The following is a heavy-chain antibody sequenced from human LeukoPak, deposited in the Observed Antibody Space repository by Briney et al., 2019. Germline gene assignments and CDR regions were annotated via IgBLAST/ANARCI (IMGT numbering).Heavy chain of an antibody. J-gene: IGHJ4*02. CDR2: INPGGGST. Sequence: ASVKVSCKTSGYTFTSYYIHWVRQAPGQGLEWMGIINPGGGSTTYAQKFQGRVTMTRDMSTSTVYMELRSLRSDDTAVYYCARDGQQWLNPFDYWGQGTLVTVSS. CDR1: GYTFTSYY. D-gene: IGHD6-19*01. CDR3: ARDGQQWLNPFDY. V-gene: IGHV1-46*01.